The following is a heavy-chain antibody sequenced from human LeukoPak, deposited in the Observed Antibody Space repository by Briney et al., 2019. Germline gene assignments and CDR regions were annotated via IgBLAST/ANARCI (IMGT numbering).Heavy chain of an antibody. CDR3: ARHISDCGGDCPFDY. CDR2: IYPGDSDT. V-gene: IGHV5-51*01. D-gene: IGHD2-21*02. Sequence: GESLKISCHGSAYRFTSYWIGWVRQMPGKGLEWMGMIYPGDSDTRYSPSFQGHVTNSADKSISTAYLQWNSLKASDTAMYYCARHISDCGGDCPFDYWGQGTLVTVSS. J-gene: IGHJ4*02. CDR1: AYRFTSYW.